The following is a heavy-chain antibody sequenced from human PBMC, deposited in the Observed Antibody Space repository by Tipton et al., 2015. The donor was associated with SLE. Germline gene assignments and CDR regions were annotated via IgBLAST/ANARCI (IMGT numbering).Heavy chain of an antibody. CDR1: GGSFSGYY. CDR2: IYYSGST. D-gene: IGHD3-22*01. Sequence: TLSLTCAVYGGSFSGYYWSWIRQPPGKGLEWIGYIYYSGSTNYNPSLKSRVTISVDTSKNQFSLKLSSVTAADTAVYYCARDGFITPSFWGQGTLVTVSS. CDR3: ARDGFITPSF. J-gene: IGHJ4*02. V-gene: IGHV4-59*01.